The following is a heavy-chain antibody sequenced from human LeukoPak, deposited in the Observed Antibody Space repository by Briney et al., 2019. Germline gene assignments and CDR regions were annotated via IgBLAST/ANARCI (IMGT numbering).Heavy chain of an antibody. Sequence: GGSLRLSCAASGFTFSSYAMHWVRQAPGKGLEWVAVISYDGSNKYYADSVKGRFTISRDNSKNTLYLQMNSLRAEDTAVYYCARVNMESGDDSSGYYFGDYWGQGTLVTVSS. V-gene: IGHV3-30*04. CDR2: ISYDGSNK. CDR3: ARVNMESGDDSSGYYFGDY. D-gene: IGHD3-22*01. J-gene: IGHJ4*02. CDR1: GFTFSSYA.